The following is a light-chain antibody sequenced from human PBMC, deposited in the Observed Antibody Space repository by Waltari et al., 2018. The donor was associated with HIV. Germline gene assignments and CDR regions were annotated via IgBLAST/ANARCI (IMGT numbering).Light chain of an antibody. CDR2: WAS. CDR3: QQYYSSPLT. V-gene: IGKV4-1*01. J-gene: IGKJ4*01. CDR1: QSVLHSSNERNY. Sequence: DIVMTQSPDSLAVSLGERATIHCRSRQSVLHSSNERNYIAWYQQKPGQPPKLLFYWASTRESGVPDRFSGSGSGTDFTLTISSLQAEDVALYYCQQYYSSPLTFGGGTKVELK.